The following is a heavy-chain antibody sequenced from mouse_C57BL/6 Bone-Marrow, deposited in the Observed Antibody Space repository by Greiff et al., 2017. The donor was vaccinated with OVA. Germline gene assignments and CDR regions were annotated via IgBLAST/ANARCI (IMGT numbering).Heavy chain of an antibody. CDR2: IFPGSGST. J-gene: IGHJ4*01. CDR1: GYTFTDYY. Sequence: QVQLQQSGPELVKPGASVKISCKASGYTFTDYYINWVKQRPGQGLEWIGWIFPGSGSTYYNEKFKGKATLTVDKSSSTAYMLLSSLTSEDSAVYFCARGVTTVVEGYYAMDYWGQGTSVTVSS. D-gene: IGHD1-1*01. CDR3: ARGVTTVVEGYYAMDY. V-gene: IGHV1-75*01.